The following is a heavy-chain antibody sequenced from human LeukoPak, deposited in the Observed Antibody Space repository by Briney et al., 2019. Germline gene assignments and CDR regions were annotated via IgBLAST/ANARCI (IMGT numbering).Heavy chain of an antibody. Sequence: PSQTLSLTCTVSGGSISSGDYYWSWIRQPPGKGLEWIGYIYYSGSTYYNPSLKSRVTISVDTSKNQFSLELSSVTAADTAVYYCARVGLTSGVVEAFFDYWGQGTLATVSS. CDR2: IYYSGST. CDR1: GGSISSGDYY. CDR3: ARVGLTSGVVEAFFDY. J-gene: IGHJ4*02. V-gene: IGHV4-30-4*08. D-gene: IGHD3-3*01.